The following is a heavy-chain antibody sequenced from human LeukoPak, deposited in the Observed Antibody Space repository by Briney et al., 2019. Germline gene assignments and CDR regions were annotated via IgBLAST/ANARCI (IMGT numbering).Heavy chain of an antibody. CDR2: IGYDGTNE. V-gene: IGHV3-33*01. CDR3: ARVASRAFDY. Sequence: GRSLRLSCAASGFTFSSYGMHWVRQAPGKGLEWVALIGYDGTNEYYADSVKGRFTISRDNSKNTLYLQMNSLRAEDTAIYYCARVASRAFDYWGRGTLDSVSS. CDR1: GFTFSSYG. J-gene: IGHJ4*02.